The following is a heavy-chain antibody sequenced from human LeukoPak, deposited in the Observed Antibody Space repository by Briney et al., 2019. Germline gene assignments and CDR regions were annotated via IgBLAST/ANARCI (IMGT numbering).Heavy chain of an antibody. CDR2: ISYDGSNK. CDR3: ATEARTGPSYYGMDV. V-gene: IGHV3-30*01. D-gene: IGHD1-14*01. CDR1: GFTFSSYA. J-gene: IGHJ6*02. Sequence: PGRSLRLSCAASGFTFSSYAMHWVRQAPGKGLEWVAVISYDGSNKYYADSVKGRFTISRDNSKNTLYLQMNSLRAEDTAVYYCATEARTGPSYYGMDVWGQGTTVTVSS.